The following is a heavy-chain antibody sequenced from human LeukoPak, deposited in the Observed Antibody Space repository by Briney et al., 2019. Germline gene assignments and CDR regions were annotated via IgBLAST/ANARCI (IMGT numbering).Heavy chain of an antibody. D-gene: IGHD4-17*01. CDR3: ARGFFEDRGSPGDYVLEGPYYYYYGMDV. CDR2: MNPNSGNT. Sequence: ASVKVSCKASGYTFTSYDINWVRQATGQGLEWMGWMNPNSGNTGYAQKFQGRVTMTRNTSISTAYMELSSLRSEDTAVYYCARGFFEDRGSPGDYVLEGPYYYYYGMDVWGQGTTVTVSS. V-gene: IGHV1-8*01. J-gene: IGHJ6*02. CDR1: GYTFTSYD.